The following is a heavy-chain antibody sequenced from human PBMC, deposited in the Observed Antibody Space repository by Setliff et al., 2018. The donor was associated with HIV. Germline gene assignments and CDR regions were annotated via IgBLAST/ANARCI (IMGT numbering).Heavy chain of an antibody. CDR3: ARHGSNWFDP. J-gene: IGHJ5*02. CDR2: FYYSGRT. D-gene: IGHD3-10*01. V-gene: IGHV4-39*01. Sequence: PSETLSLTCTISGVYISNYHWGWIRQPPGKGLEWIGSFYYSGRTYYNPSLESRVTISIDTSKNQFYLRLSSVTAADTAVYYCARHGSNWFDPWGQGTQVTVSS. CDR1: GVYISNYH.